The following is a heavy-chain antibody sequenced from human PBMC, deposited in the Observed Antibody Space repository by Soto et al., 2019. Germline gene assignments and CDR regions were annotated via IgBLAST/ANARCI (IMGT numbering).Heavy chain of an antibody. J-gene: IGHJ4*02. CDR2: LNWNSGDI. V-gene: IGHV3-9*01. CDR3: AKDMSGYPPYYFDY. D-gene: IGHD3-3*01. Sequence: PGGSLRLSCAASGFTFDNYAMHWVRQAPGKGLEWVSGLNWNSGDIGYADSVKGRFTISRDNAVNSLYLQMNSLRPEDTAFYYCAKDMSGYPPYYFDYWGQGTLVTVSS. CDR1: GFTFDNYA.